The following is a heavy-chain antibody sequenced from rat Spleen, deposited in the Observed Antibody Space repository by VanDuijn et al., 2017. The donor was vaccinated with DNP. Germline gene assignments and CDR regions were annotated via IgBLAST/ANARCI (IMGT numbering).Heavy chain of an antibody. CDR3: ARTYSNYGNWFPY. V-gene: IGHV5-31*01. J-gene: IGHJ3*01. Sequence: EVQLVESGGDLVQPGRSLKLSCVASGFTFNKYWMTWIRQVPGKGLELVAAITSSGGSAYYPDSVKGRFTISRDNAKSTLYLQMDSLRSEDTATYYCARTYSNYGNWFPYWGQGTLVTVSS. D-gene: IGHD1-2*01. CDR1: GFTFNKYW. CDR2: ITSSGGSA.